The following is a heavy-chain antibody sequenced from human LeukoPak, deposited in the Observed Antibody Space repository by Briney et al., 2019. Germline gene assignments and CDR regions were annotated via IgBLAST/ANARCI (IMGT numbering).Heavy chain of an antibody. V-gene: IGHV1-18*04. D-gene: IGHD3-3*01. CDR2: ISAYNGNT. Sequence: ASVRVSCKASGYTFIAYYLHWVRQAPGQGLEWMGWISAYNGNTNYAQKLQGRVTMTTDTSTSTAYMELRSLRSDDTAVYYCARGTGDYDFWSGYHQNYYFDYWGQGTLVTVSS. CDR1: GYTFIAYY. CDR3: ARGTGDYDFWSGYHQNYYFDY. J-gene: IGHJ4*02.